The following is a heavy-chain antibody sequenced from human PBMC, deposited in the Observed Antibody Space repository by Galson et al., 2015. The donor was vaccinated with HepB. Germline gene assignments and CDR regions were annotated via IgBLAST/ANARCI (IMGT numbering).Heavy chain of an antibody. V-gene: IGHV3-33*06. Sequence: SLRLSCAASAFTFSSHAMHWVRQAPGKGLEWVAVRWYDGSNKDYADSVKGRFNIFRDNSKNTLYLQMNSLRAEDTAVYYCAKDVGVGVAEYYYYGMDAWGQGTTVIVSS. D-gene: IGHD6-19*01. CDR3: AKDVGVGVAEYYYYGMDA. J-gene: IGHJ6*02. CDR2: RWYDGSNK. CDR1: AFTFSSHA.